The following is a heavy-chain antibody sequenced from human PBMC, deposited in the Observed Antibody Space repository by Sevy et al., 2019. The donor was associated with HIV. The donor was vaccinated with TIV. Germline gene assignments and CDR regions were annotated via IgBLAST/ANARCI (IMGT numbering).Heavy chain of an antibody. Sequence: GESLKISCTASGLSFSDYGMHWVRQAPGKGLEWVGFIWYDGSDRYYADSVKGRFTISRDNYKNILYLQMSSLRLEDTALYYCAKNTAAVGVGGFDYWGQGTLVTVSS. CDR2: IWYDGSDR. J-gene: IGHJ4*02. D-gene: IGHD6-13*01. V-gene: IGHV3-30*02. CDR3: AKNTAAVGVGGFDY. CDR1: GLSFSDYG.